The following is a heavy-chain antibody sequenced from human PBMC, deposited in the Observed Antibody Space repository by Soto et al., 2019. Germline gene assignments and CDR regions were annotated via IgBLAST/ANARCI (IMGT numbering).Heavy chain of an antibody. CDR3: ARADCTGAYCYSWPFDYGVDV. Sequence: GGSLRLSCTTSGFTFNTYGMHLVRQAPGKGLEWVAIIWYDGSNKYYADSVKGRFTISRDNSRNTLYLQMNSLRAEDTALYYCARADCTGAYCYSWPFDYGVDVWGQGTTVTVS. J-gene: IGHJ6*02. CDR1: GFTFNTYG. CDR2: IWYDGSNK. D-gene: IGHD2-15*01. V-gene: IGHV3-33*08.